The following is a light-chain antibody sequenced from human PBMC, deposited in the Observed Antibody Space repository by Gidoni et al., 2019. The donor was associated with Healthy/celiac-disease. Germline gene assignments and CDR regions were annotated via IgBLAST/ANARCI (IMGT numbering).Light chain of an antibody. V-gene: IGKV1-8*01. CDR2: AAS. J-gene: IGKJ2*01. CDR1: PGISSY. Sequence: AIRMTQSPSSFSASTGDRVTITCRASPGISSYLAWYQQKPGKAPKLLIYAASTLQSGVPSRFSGSGSGTDFTLTISCLQSEDFATYYCQQYYSYPHTFGQGTKLEIK. CDR3: QQYYSYPHT.